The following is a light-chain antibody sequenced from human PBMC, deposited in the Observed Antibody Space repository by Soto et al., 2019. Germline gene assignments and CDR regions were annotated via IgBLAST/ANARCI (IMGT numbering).Light chain of an antibody. V-gene: IGKV3-20*01. J-gene: IGKJ3*01. CDR2: TTS. CDR1: QSLSNNY. Sequence: EIVLTQSPGTLSLSPGERATLSCRASQSLSNNYLAWYQQKPGQAPRILIYTTSYRATGIPDRFSGSGCGTDFTLAISRLEPEDFAVYYCQQYDSSVFTFGPGTTVDIK. CDR3: QQYDSSVFT.